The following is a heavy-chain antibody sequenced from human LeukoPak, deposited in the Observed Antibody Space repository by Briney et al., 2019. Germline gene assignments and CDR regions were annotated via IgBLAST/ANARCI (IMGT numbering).Heavy chain of an antibody. CDR3: ARGLYYYDSSGAGHAFDI. D-gene: IGHD3-22*01. Sequence: GGSLRLSCAASGFTFSNYGMHWVRQAPGKGLEWVAVIWYDGSNKYYADSVKGRFTISRDNAKNSLYLQMNSLRAEDTALYYCARGLYYYDSSGAGHAFDIWGQGTMVTVSS. J-gene: IGHJ3*02. CDR2: IWYDGSNK. CDR1: GFTFSNYG. V-gene: IGHV3-33*01.